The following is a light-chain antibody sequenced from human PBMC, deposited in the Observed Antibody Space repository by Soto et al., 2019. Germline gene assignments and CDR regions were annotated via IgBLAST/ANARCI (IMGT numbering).Light chain of an antibody. Sequence: DIQMTQSPSSVSASGGDRVTITCRASQSIGNWLAWYQQKPGKAPKLLIYAASTLQGGVPSRFSGSGSGTYFTLTISSLQPEDFATYYCQQANSFPITFGQGTRLEIK. J-gene: IGKJ5*01. V-gene: IGKV1D-12*01. CDR2: AAS. CDR3: QQANSFPIT. CDR1: QSIGNW.